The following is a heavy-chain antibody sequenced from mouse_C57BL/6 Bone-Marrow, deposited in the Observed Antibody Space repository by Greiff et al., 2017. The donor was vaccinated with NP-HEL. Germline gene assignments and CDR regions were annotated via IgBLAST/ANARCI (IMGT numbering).Heavy chain of an antibody. V-gene: IGHV3-8*01. Sequence: EVKLVESGPGLAKPSQTLSLTCSVTGYSITSDYWNWIRKFPGNKLEYMGYISYSGSTYYNPSLKSRISITRDTSKNQYYLQLNSVTTEDTSSYYFARHYYGPYWYFDFWGPGTTVTVSS. CDR1: GYSITSDY. CDR3: ARHYYGPYWYFDF. D-gene: IGHD1-2*01. CDR2: ISYSGST. J-gene: IGHJ1*01.